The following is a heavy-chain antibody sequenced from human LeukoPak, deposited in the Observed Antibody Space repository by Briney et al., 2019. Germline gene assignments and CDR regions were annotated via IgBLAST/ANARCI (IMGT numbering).Heavy chain of an antibody. CDR1: AYTFTGYY. V-gene: IGHV1-2*02. J-gene: IGHJ4*02. CDR2: INPGSGGT. CDR3: AREGSGWYGNFDY. D-gene: IGHD6-19*01. Sequence: ASVKVSCKASAYTFTGYYMHWVRQAPGQGVEWMGWINPGSGGTNYAQKFQGRVTMTRDTSISTAYMEVSRLRSDDTAVYYCAREGSGWYGNFDYWGQGTLVTVSS.